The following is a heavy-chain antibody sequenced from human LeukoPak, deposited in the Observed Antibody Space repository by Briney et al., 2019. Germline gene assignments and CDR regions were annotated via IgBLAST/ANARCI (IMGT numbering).Heavy chain of an antibody. D-gene: IGHD6-13*01. CDR2: FSATDGSA. CDR3: AKARIAAAGTGAFDV. V-gene: IGHV3-23*01. J-gene: IGHJ3*01. CDR1: GFTVSSYG. Sequence: GGSLRLSCAASGFTVSSYGMTWVRQAPGKGLEWVSAFSATDGSAQYAESVRGRFTISRDNSKNSLYLQMNCLRDEDTAVYFCAKARIAAAGTGAFDVWGQGTMVTVSS.